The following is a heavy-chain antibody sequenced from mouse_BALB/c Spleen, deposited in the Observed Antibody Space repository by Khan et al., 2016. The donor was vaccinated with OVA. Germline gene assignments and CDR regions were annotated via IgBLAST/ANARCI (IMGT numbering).Heavy chain of an antibody. V-gene: IGHV1-52*01. D-gene: IGHD2-2*01. CDR3: ARREKYGYDPSWFAY. CDR2: INPSDSES. J-gene: IGHJ3*01. CDR1: GYTFTSYW. Sequence: QVQLQQSGAELVRPGASVKLPCKASGYTFTSYWMNWVRQRPRQGLEWIGKINPSDSESHYNEMFKDKATLTVDKSSGTAYMQLSSLTSEDSAVYYCARREKYGYDPSWFAYWGQGTLVTVSA.